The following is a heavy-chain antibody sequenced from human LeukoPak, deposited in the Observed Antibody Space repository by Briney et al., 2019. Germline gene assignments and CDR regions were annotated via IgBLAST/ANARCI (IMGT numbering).Heavy chain of an antibody. V-gene: IGHV1-2*02. J-gene: IGHJ4*02. CDR3: ARERREFFDY. D-gene: IGHD3-10*01. Sequence: GASVKVSCKASGYTFTDYYVHRVRQAPGQGLEWMGWINPNSGGTKYAQNFQGRVTMTRDTSISTAYMELSRLRSDDTAVYYCARERREFFDYWGQGTLVTVSS. CDR1: GYTFTDYY. CDR2: INPNSGGT.